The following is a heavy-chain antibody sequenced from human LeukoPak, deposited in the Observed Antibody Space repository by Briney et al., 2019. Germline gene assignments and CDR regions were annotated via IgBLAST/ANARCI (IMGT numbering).Heavy chain of an antibody. CDR1: GFTFSSYG. CDR3: AKGPYDYGDYYY. V-gene: IGHV3-30*02. J-gene: IGHJ4*02. D-gene: IGHD4-17*01. CDR2: IRYDGSNK. Sequence: PTGGSLRLSCAASGFTFSSYGMHWVRQAPGKGLEWVAFIRYDGSNKYYADSVKGRFTISGDNSKNTLYLQMNSLRAEDTAVYYCAKGPYDYGDYYYWGQGTLVTVSS.